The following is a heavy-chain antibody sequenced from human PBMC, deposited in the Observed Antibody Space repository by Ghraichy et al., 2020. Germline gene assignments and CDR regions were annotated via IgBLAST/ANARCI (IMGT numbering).Heavy chain of an antibody. Sequence: GGSLRLSCVASGLTFISTDMHWVRQVAGKGLEWVAAIDSSGGAYYRDSVKGRFTISRQNARNSLYLQMNSLRAEDTAVYYCATDTFSGDFHWYFDFWGPGTHVTVSS. CDR2: IDSSGGA. CDR1: GLTFISTD. V-gene: IGHV3-13*01. CDR3: ATDTFSGDFHWYFDF. D-gene: IGHD1-26*01. J-gene: IGHJ2*01.